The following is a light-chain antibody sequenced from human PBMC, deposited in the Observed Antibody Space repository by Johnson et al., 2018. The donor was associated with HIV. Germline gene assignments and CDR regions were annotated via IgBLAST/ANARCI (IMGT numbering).Light chain of an antibody. Sequence: QSVLTQPPSVSAAPGQKVTISCSGSSSNIGNNYVSWYQQLPGTAPTLLIYDNNKRPSGIPDRFSGSTSGTSATLGITGLQTGDEADYYCGTWDSSLSALYVFGTGTKVTVL. V-gene: IGLV1-51*01. CDR3: GTWDSSLSALYV. CDR2: DNN. CDR1: SSNIGNNY. J-gene: IGLJ1*01.